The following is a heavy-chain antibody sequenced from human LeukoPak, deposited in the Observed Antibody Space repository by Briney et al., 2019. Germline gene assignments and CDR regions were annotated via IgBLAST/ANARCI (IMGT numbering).Heavy chain of an antibody. J-gene: IGHJ5*02. Sequence: ASVKVSCKASGYTFTSYGISWVRQAPGQGLEWMGWISAYNGNTNYAQKLQGRVTMTTDTSTSTAYMELRSLRSDDTAVYYCARDPLGWDYGDRNWFDPWGLGVLVTVSS. CDR3: ARDPLGWDYGDRNWFDP. CDR1: GYTFTSYG. V-gene: IGHV1-18*01. CDR2: ISAYNGNT. D-gene: IGHD4-17*01.